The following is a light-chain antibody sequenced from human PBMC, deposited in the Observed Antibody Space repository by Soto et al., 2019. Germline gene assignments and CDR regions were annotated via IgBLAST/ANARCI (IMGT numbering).Light chain of an antibody. CDR3: SSYTSKSSLI. V-gene: IGLV2-14*01. Sequence: QSALTQPASVSGSPGQSITISCAGTMRDVGAYNLVSWYQQHPGRAPQLIIYGVRNRPSGISFRFSGSKSGNTASLTISWLQAEDEADYYCSSYTSKSSLIFGGGTKLTVL. CDR1: MRDVGAYNL. J-gene: IGLJ2*01. CDR2: GVR.